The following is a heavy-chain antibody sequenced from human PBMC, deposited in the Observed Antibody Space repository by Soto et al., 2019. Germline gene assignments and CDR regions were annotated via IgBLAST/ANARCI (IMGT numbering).Heavy chain of an antibody. CDR1: EFTFSSYV. J-gene: IGHJ2*01. CDR2: ISGRGGST. V-gene: IGHV3-23*01. Sequence: EAQLLESGGDLVQPGGSLRLSCAASEFTFSSYVMYWVRQAPGRGLEWVSSISGRGGSTYYPDFVKGRFTISRDNSNNTLFLQMNSLRAEDTAIYYCARRAGGAVVWDFDLWGRGTLVTVSS. D-gene: IGHD2-21*01. CDR3: ARRAGGAVVWDFDL.